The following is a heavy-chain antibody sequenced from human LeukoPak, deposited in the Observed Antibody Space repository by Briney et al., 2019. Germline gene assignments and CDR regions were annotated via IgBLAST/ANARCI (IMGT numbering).Heavy chain of an antibody. Sequence: GGSLRLSCAASGFPFRDYYMTWVRQAPGKGLEWISYISRSGDTLYYADSVEGRFTISRDNAKNSLFLQMNSLRADDTAVYYCAREVVIFPDYYYYGMDVWGQGTTVTVSS. V-gene: IGHV3-11*01. J-gene: IGHJ6*02. CDR2: ISRSGDTL. CDR1: GFPFRDYY. D-gene: IGHD2/OR15-2a*01. CDR3: AREVVIFPDYYYYGMDV.